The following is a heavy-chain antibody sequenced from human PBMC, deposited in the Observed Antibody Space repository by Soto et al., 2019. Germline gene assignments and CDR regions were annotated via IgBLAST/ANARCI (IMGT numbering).Heavy chain of an antibody. CDR2: IYYSGNT. Sequence: SETLSLTCTVSGDSISSYNYYWGWIRQPPGKGLEWIGSIYYSGNTYYNPSLKSRVTISVDTSKNQFSLRLNSVIAADTAVYYCAPLSVSLSGPYGIHVWGQGTTVTVSS. CDR1: GDSISSYNYY. J-gene: IGHJ6*02. V-gene: IGHV4-39*01. D-gene: IGHD2-15*01. CDR3: APLSVSLSGPYGIHV.